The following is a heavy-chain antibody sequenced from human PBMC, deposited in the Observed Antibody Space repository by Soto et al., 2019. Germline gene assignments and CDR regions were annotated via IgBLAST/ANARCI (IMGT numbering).Heavy chain of an antibody. CDR2: INGGNGNT. D-gene: IGHD3-9*01. V-gene: IGHV1-3*01. Sequence: ASVKVSCKANGYTFRNYAMHWVRQAPGQGLEWMGWINGGNGNTKYSQKFQGRVTITRDTSASTAYMELSSLGSEDTAVYYCARDGPIYDILSARYFYGMDVWGQGTTVTVSS. CDR3: ARDGPIYDILSARYFYGMDV. J-gene: IGHJ6*02. CDR1: GYTFRNYA.